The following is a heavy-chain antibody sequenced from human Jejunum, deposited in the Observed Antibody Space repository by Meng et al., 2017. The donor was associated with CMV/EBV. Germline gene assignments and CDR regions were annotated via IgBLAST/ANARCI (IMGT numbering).Heavy chain of an antibody. J-gene: IGHJ5*02. D-gene: IGHD6-13*01. CDR2: ISGGGGTT. CDR1: GCAFITFV. CDR3: AKGLAAARFDA. Sequence: CPASGCAFITFVMSCVRQAPGKGLEWVSGISGGGGTTYFADSVKGRFTISKDNSKNTLYLQMNSLRVEDTAVYYCAKGLAAARFDAWGQGTLVTVPQ. V-gene: IGHV3-23*01.